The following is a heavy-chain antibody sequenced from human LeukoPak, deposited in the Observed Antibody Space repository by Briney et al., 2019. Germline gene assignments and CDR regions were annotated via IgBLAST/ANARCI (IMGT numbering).Heavy chain of an antibody. J-gene: IGHJ4*02. CDR1: GGSISSYY. CDR3: ARVPTLRAPDY. V-gene: IGHV4-59*12. Sequence: SETLSLTCTVYGGSISSYYWSWIRQPPGKGLEWIGYIYYSGSTNYNPSLKSRVTISVDTSKNQFSLKLSSVTAADTAVYYCARVPTLRAPDYWGQGTLVTVSS. D-gene: IGHD3-3*01. CDR2: IYYSGST.